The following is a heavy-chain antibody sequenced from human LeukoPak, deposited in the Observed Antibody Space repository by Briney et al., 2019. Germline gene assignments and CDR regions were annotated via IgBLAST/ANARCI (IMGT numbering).Heavy chain of an antibody. V-gene: IGHV4-38-2*02. CDR2: IYHSGST. Sequence: SETLSLTCTVSGYSISSGYYWGWIRQPPGKGLEWIGSIYHSGSTYYNPSLKSRVTISVDTSKNQFSLKLSSVTAADTAVYYCARDPPYCSSTSCYYYYGMDVWGQGTTVTVSS. CDR3: ARDPPYCSSTSCYYYYGMDV. CDR1: GYSISSGYY. D-gene: IGHD2-2*01. J-gene: IGHJ6*02.